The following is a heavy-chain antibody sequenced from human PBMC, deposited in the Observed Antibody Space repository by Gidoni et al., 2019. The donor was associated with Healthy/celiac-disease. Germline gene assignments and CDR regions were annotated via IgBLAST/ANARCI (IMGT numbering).Heavy chain of an antibody. J-gene: IGHJ3*02. CDR2: IYYSGST. Sequence: QVQLQESGPGLVKPSETLSLTCTVSGGSISSYYWSWIRQPPGKGLEWIGYIYYSGSTNYNPSLKSRVTISVDTSKNQFSLKLSSVTAADTAVYYCARGGIAAARGAFDIWGQGTMVTVSS. V-gene: IGHV4-59*01. D-gene: IGHD6-13*01. CDR1: GGSISSYY. CDR3: ARGGIAAARGAFDI.